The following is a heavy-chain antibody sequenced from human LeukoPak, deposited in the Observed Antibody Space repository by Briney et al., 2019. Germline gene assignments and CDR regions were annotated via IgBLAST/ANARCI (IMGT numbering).Heavy chain of an antibody. J-gene: IGHJ6*03. CDR3: AGGSYSRYYYYYMDV. Sequence: PGGSLRLSCAASGFTFSSYSMNWVRQAPGKGLEWVSYISSSSSTIYYADSVKGRFTTSRDNAKNSLYLQMNSLRAEDTAVYYCAGGSYSRYYYYYMDVWGKGTTVTVSS. CDR1: GFTFSSYS. V-gene: IGHV3-48*01. CDR2: ISSSSSTI. D-gene: IGHD1-26*01.